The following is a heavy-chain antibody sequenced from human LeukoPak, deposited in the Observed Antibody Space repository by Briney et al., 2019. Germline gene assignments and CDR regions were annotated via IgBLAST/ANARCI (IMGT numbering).Heavy chain of an antibody. CDR1: GFTFSSYW. CDR2: IKQDGSEK. V-gene: IGHV3-7*01. CDR3: AREHCSSSSCHLDY. D-gene: IGHD2-2*01. Sequence: VGSLRLSCAASGFTFSSYWMSWVRQAPGKGLEWVANIKQDGSEKYYVNSVRGRFSISRDNAKNSLYLQMNSLRAEDTAVYYCAREHCSSSSCHLDYWGQGTLVTVSS. J-gene: IGHJ4*02.